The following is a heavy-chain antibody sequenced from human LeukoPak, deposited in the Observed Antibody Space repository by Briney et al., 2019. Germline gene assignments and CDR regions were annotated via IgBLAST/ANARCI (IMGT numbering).Heavy chain of an antibody. J-gene: IGHJ5*02. CDR2: ISGSGGST. Sequence: GGSLRLSCAASGFTLSSYAMSWVRQAPGKELEWVSAISGSGGSTYYADSVKGRFTISRDNSKNTLYLQMNSLRAEDTAVYYCANEGSVVVPAAKEPTFDPWGQGTLVTVSS. CDR3: ANEGSVVVPAAKEPTFDP. V-gene: IGHV3-23*01. CDR1: GFTLSSYA. D-gene: IGHD2-2*01.